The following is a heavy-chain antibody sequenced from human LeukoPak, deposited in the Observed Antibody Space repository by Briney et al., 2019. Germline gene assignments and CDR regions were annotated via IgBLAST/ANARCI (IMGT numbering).Heavy chain of an antibody. CDR2: IYYSGST. Sequence: SETLSLTCIVSGGSISSYYWSWIRQPPGKGLEWIRYIYYSGSTNYNPSLKSRVTISVATSKNQFSLKLSSVTAADTAVYYCARHSYSTSAGPYDYWGQGTLVTVSS. J-gene: IGHJ4*02. D-gene: IGHD6-6*01. V-gene: IGHV4-59*08. CDR3: ARHSYSTSAGPYDY. CDR1: GGSISSYY.